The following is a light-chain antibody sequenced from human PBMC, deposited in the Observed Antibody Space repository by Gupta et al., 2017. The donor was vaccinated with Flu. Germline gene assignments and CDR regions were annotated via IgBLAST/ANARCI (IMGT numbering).Light chain of an antibody. V-gene: IGKV1-5*03. CDR1: KSISSW. CDR2: KAS. J-gene: IGKJ5*01. CDR3: QQYNSYPTT. Sequence: DIQMTQSPSTLSASVGDRVTITCRASKSISSWLPWYQQKPGKAPKLLIYKASSLESGVPSRFSGSGSGTEFTLSISSLQPDDFATYCCQQYNSYPTTFGQGTRLEIK.